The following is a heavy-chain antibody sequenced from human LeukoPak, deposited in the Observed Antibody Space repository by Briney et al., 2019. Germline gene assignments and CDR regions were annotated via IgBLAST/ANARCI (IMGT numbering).Heavy chain of an antibody. J-gene: IGHJ6*03. Sequence: GGSLRLSCAASGFTVSSNYMSWVRQAPGKGLEWVSVIYSGGSTYYADSVKGRFTISRDNSKNTLYLQMNGLRAEDTAVYYCARQSYYGSTMYYYYYMDVWGKGTTVTISS. CDR3: ARQSYYGSTMYYYYYMDV. V-gene: IGHV3-53*01. D-gene: IGHD3-10*01. CDR1: GFTVSSNY. CDR2: IYSGGST.